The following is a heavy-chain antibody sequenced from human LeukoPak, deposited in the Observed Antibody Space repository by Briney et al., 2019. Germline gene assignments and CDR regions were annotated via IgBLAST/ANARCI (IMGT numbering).Heavy chain of an antibody. CDR3: ARAFHYDYVWGSYRPFDY. V-gene: IGHV1-69*04. CDR2: IIPILGIA. J-gene: IGHJ4*02. CDR1: GGTFSSYA. D-gene: IGHD3-16*02. Sequence: ASVKVSCKASGGTFSSYAISWVRQAPGQGLEWMGRIIPILGIANYAQKFQGRVTITADKSTSTAYMELSSLRSEDTAVYYCARAFHYDYVWGSYRPFDYWGQGTLDTVSS.